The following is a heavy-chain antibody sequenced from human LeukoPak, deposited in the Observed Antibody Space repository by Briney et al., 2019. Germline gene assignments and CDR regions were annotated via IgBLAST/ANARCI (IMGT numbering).Heavy chain of an antibody. D-gene: IGHD3-10*01. V-gene: IGHV4-39*01. CDR3: ARHSVHWFDPWGH. J-gene: IGHJ4*02. CDR1: GGSISGSSYY. Sequence: PSETLSLTCTVSGGSISGSSYYWGWIRQPPGKGLQWIGSIYYSGSTYYNPSLKSRVTISVDTSKNQFSLKLSSVTAADTAVYYCARHSVHWFDPWGHWGQGTLVTVSS. CDR2: IYYSGST.